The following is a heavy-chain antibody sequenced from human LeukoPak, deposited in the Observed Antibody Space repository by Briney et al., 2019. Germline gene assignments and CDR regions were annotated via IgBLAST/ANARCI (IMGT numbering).Heavy chain of an antibody. CDR3: ARVVSSGWLYYFDY. Sequence: SETLSLTCTVSGGSISSGSYYWSWIRQPPGKGLEWIGYIYYSGSTNYNPSLKSRVTISIDTSKNKFSLKLSSVTAADMAVYYCARVVSSGWLYYFDYRGQGILVTVSS. CDR2: IYYSGST. CDR1: GGSISSGSYY. J-gene: IGHJ4*02. V-gene: IGHV4-61*01. D-gene: IGHD6-19*01.